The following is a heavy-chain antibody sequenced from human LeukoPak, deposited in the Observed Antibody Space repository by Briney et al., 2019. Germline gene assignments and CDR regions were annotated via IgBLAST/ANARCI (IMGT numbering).Heavy chain of an antibody. V-gene: IGHV4-39*02. CDR1: GGSISSSSYS. D-gene: IGHD3-10*01. CDR3: AREGGYGSGGLDY. Sequence: SETLSLTCTVSGGSISSSSYSWGWMRQPPGQGLEWIGSIYYSGSTYYNPSLKSRVTISVDTSKNQFSLKLSSVTAADTAVYYCAREGGYGSGGLDYWGQGTLVTVSS. CDR2: IYYSGST. J-gene: IGHJ4*02.